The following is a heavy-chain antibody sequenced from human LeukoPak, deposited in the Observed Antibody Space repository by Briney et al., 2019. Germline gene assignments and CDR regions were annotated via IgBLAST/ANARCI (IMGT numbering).Heavy chain of an antibody. CDR2: ISSSSGNI. V-gene: IGHV3-48*01. D-gene: IGHD3-10*01. CDR1: GFTFSSYS. CDR3: ARAVDYYGSGEI. Sequence: PGGSLRLSCAASGFTFSSYSMNWVRQAPGKGLEWVSYISSSSGNIYYADSVKGRFTISRDNAKTSLYLQMNSLRAEDTAVYYCARAVDYYGSGEIWGQGTLVTVSS. J-gene: IGHJ4*02.